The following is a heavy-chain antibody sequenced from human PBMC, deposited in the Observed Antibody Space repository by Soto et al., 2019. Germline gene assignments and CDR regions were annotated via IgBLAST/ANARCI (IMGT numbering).Heavy chain of an antibody. CDR3: ARDDEHACYCDLGY. J-gene: IGHJ4*02. Sequence: QVQLVESGGGVVQPGGSLRLSCAASGFTFSNYILHWVRQAPGKGLEWVAMILHDGNNRYYADSVKGRFTISRDNSKSTLYLQVDSLRTEDTAVYYCARDDEHACYCDLGYWGQGTLVTVSS. CDR2: ILHDGNNR. V-gene: IGHV3-30-3*01. CDR1: GFTFSNYI. D-gene: IGHD2-21*01.